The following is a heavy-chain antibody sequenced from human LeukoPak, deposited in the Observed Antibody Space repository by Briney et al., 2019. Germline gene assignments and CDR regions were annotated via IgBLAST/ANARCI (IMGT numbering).Heavy chain of an antibody. CDR3: AKYATIFGVAPPVNNDY. Sequence: GGSLRLSCAASGFTFSSYAMSWGRQAPGKGLEWVSAISGSGGSTYYADSVKGRFTISRDNSKNTLYLQMNSLRAEDTAVYYCAKYATIFGVAPPVNNDYWGQGTLVTVSS. CDR2: ISGSGGST. J-gene: IGHJ4*02. CDR1: GFTFSSYA. D-gene: IGHD3-3*01. V-gene: IGHV3-23*01.